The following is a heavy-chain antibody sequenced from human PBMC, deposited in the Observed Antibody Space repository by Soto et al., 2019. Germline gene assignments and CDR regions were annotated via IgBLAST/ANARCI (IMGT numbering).Heavy chain of an antibody. CDR3: VATYGDYLDY. V-gene: IGHV5-51*01. CDR2: IYPDDSDS. J-gene: IGHJ4*02. Sequence: PXESLTISCKGSGYKFTTYWIGLVRQMPGKGLEWMAIIYPDDSDSRYSSSFQGQVTISADKSISTAYLQWSSLKASDTAIYYCVATYGDYLDYWGQGTLVTVSS. CDR1: GYKFTTYW. D-gene: IGHD4-17*01.